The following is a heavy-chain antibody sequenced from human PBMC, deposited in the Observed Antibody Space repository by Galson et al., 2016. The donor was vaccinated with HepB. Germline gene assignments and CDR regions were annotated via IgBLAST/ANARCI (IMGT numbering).Heavy chain of an antibody. Sequence: SLRLSCAASGFTFDDYAMHWVRQVPGKGLEWVSGISWNSGSIDYADSVKGRFTISRDNAKNSLYLQMNSLRAEDTALYYCAKGAAGHYYYYGMDVWGQGTTVTVSS. J-gene: IGHJ6*02. CDR3: AKGAAGHYYYYGMDV. CDR2: ISWNSGSI. CDR1: GFTFDDYA. D-gene: IGHD6-13*01. V-gene: IGHV3-9*01.